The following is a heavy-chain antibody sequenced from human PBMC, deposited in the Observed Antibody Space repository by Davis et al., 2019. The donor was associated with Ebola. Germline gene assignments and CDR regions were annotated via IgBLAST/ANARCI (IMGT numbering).Heavy chain of an antibody. V-gene: IGHV3-23*01. CDR3: AAAGTRDYYYARDV. CDR2: LSGSGGRT. J-gene: IGHJ6*02. CDR1: GFTFSSYD. D-gene: IGHD6-13*01. Sequence: SLIISCAASGFTFSSYDMNWVRPALGLGLESVSALSGSGGRTYYADSVKGRFTISGDNSKNTLYLQMNSIRAADTAVYYCAAAGTRDYYYARDVWGQGTTVTVSS.